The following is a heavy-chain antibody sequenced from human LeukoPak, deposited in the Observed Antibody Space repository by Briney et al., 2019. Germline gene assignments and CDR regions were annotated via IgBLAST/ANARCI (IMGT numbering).Heavy chain of an antibody. Sequence: ASVKVSCKASGYTFTGYYMYWVRQAPGQGLEWMGWINPNSGGTNYAQKFQDRVTMTRDTSISTAYMELSRLRSDDTAVYYCARDKRYSSSWYPDYWGQGNLVTVSS. CDR1: GYTFTGYY. CDR3: ARDKRYSSSWYPDY. J-gene: IGHJ4*02. CDR2: INPNSGGT. V-gene: IGHV1-2*02. D-gene: IGHD6-13*01.